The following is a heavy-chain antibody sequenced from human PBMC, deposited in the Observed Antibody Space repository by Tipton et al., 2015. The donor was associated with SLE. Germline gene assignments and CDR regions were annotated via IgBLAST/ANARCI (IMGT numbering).Heavy chain of an antibody. Sequence: GSLRLSCAASGFTFSSYAMSWVRQAPGKGLEWVSVIYSGGSTYYAGSVKGRFTISRDNSKNTLYLQMNSLRAEDTAVYYCASSPAWELPYYFDYWGQGTLVTVSS. CDR2: IYSGGST. D-gene: IGHD1-26*01. J-gene: IGHJ4*02. CDR3: ASSPAWELPYYFDY. V-gene: IGHV3-23*03. CDR1: GFTFSSYA.